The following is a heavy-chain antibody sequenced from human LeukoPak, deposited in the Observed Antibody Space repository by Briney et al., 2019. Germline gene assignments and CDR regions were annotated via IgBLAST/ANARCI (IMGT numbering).Heavy chain of an antibody. Sequence: GGSLRLSCAASEFTFGNFWMTWVRQAPGKGLEWVANIKEDGSDKYYVDSVKGRFTISRDNARTSLYLQMNSLRAEDTAVYYCARDYRARLDYWGQGTLVTVSS. CDR3: ARDYRARLDY. CDR1: EFTFGNFW. CDR2: IKEDGSDK. J-gene: IGHJ4*02. V-gene: IGHV3-7*01.